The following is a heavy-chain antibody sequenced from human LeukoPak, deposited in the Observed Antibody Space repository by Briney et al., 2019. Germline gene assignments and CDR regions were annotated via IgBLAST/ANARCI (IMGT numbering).Heavy chain of an antibody. CDR2: INPNSGGT. V-gene: IGHV1-2*02. CDR3: ARDSGSYV. CDR1: GYTFTSYG. Sequence: ASVKVSCKASGYTFTSYGISWVRQAPGQGLEWMGWINPNSGGTNYAQKFQGRVTMTRDTSISTAYMELSRLRSDDTAVYYCARDSGSYVWGQGTMVTVSS. J-gene: IGHJ3*01. D-gene: IGHD1-26*01.